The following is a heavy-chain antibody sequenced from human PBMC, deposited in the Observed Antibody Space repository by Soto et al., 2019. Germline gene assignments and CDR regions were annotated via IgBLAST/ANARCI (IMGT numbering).Heavy chain of an antibody. CDR3: AGVVNVGYYYYAMDV. D-gene: IGHD2-15*01. V-gene: IGHV3-74*01. J-gene: IGHJ6*02. CDR2: INGDGIST. Sequence: GSLRLSCTASGFTSSSHWMDWVRQAPGKGPVWVSRINGDGISTNYAEFVQGRFTISRDNAKNTLYLQMNRLRVEDTGIYYCAGVVNVGYYYYAMDVWGQGTTVTVSS. CDR1: GFTSSSHW.